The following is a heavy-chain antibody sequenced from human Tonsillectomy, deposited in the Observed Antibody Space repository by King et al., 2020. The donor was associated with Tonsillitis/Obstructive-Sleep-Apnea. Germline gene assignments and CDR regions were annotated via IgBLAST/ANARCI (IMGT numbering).Heavy chain of an antibody. V-gene: IGHV3-72*01. CDR2: IRNKDNSYTT. CDR1: GFTFSAHY. Sequence: VQLVESGGGLVQPGGSLRLSCAASGFTFSAHYMDWVRQAPGKGLEWVGRIRNKDNSYTTEYAASVKGRFTISRDDSKNSLYLQMNSLKTEDTAVYYCARVAGSYDLGQGTLVTGSS. J-gene: IGHJ4*02. D-gene: IGHD1-26*01. CDR3: ARVAGSYD.